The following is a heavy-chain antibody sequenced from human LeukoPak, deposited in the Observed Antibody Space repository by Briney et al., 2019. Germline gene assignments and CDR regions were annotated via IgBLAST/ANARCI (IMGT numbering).Heavy chain of an antibody. CDR1: GFTVSSNY. CDR3: ARGLSITIFGVVIPHGMDV. J-gene: IGHJ6*02. V-gene: IGHV3-66*01. CDR2: IYSGGST. D-gene: IGHD3-3*01. Sequence: GGSLRLSCAASGFTVSSNYMSWVRQAPGKGLEWVSVIYSGGSTYYADSVKGRFTISRDNSKNTLYLQMNSLRAEDTAVYYCARGLSITIFGVVIPHGMDVWGQGTTVTVSS.